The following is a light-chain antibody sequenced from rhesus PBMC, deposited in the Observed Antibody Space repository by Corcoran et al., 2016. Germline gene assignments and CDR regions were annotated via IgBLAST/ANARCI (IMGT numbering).Light chain of an antibody. J-gene: IGKJ1*01. CDR3: MQSTKDPRT. CDR2: EVT. CDR1: RSLLHSNGNTY. Sequence: DIVMTQTPLSLPVTPGEPASISCRSSRSLLHSNGNTYLDWYLQKPGQSSRLLIYEVTNRESGVPDRFSGSGSGTDFTLKISRVEPEDVGVYYCMQSTKDPRTFGQGTKVEIK. V-gene: IGKV2S2*01.